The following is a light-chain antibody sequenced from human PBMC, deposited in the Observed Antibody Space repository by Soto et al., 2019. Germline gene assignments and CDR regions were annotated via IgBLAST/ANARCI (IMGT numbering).Light chain of an antibody. CDR2: EGT. CDR1: SSDVGSYNL. CDR3: YSYAGSGTYV. Sequence: QSALTQPASVSGSPGQSITISCTGTSSDVGSYNLVSWYQQHPGKAPKLMIYEGTKRPSGVSNRFSGSKSGNTASLTTSGLQAEDEADYYCYSYAGSGTYVFGTGTKLTVL. V-gene: IGLV2-23*01. J-gene: IGLJ1*01.